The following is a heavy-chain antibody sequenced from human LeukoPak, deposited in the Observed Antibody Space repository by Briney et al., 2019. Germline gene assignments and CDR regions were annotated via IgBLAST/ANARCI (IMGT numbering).Heavy chain of an antibody. V-gene: IGHV3-48*01. Sequence: GGSLRLSCAASGFTLSSYSMNWVRQAPGKGLEWVSCISNSGTTIYYADSVKGRFTISRDNAKNSLYLQMNSLRAEDTAVYYCARRDCDSIKCRGSNWFDPWGQGTLVSVSS. J-gene: IGHJ5*02. D-gene: IGHD3-22*01. CDR2: ISNSGTTI. CDR3: ARRDCDSIKCRGSNWFDP. CDR1: GFTLSSYS.